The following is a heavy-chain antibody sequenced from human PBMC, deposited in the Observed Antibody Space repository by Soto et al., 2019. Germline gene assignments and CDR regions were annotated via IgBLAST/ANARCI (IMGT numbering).Heavy chain of an antibody. CDR3: AGDVGRCWPYYAAYG. CDR1: GFSFSSYG. D-gene: IGHD3-16*01. Sequence: QVQLVESGGGVVQPGGSLRLSCAASGFSFSSYGMHWVRQAPGQGLEWVAIIYHDGSNKYYTDSVKGRFTISRDDSKNTLYLQIDRLRVDGTAVDYCAGDVGRCWPYYAAYGLGQGTVVSVSS. V-gene: IGHV3-33*01. J-gene: IGHJ3*01. CDR2: IYHDGSNK.